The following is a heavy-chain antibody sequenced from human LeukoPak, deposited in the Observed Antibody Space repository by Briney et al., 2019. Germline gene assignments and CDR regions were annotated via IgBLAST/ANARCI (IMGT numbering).Heavy chain of an antibody. V-gene: IGHV1-46*01. CDR3: ARDGLKPYYDSSGYYYY. CDR2: INPRGGST. D-gene: IGHD3-22*01. CDR1: GYTFTSYY. Sequence: ASVNVSCKASGYTFTSYYMHWVRQAPGQGLEWMGIINPRGGSTSYAQKFQGRVTMTRDMSTSTVYMELSSLRSEDTAVYYCARDGLKPYYDSSGYYYYWGQGTLVTVSS. J-gene: IGHJ4*02.